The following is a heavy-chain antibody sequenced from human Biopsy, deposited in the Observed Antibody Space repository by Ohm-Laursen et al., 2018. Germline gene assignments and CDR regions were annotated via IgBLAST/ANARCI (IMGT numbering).Heavy chain of an antibody. Sequence: GSLRLSCAASGLRFSMYAMSWVRQAPGKGLEWVSAIGGSGGGTYYADSVKGRFTISSDDSKNTVYLQMNSLRVEDRAVYYCARPMSRVVAYSMDVWGQGTTVTVSS. V-gene: IGHV3-23*01. CDR3: ARPMSRVVAYSMDV. D-gene: IGHD2-15*01. J-gene: IGHJ6*02. CDR2: IGGSGGGT. CDR1: GLRFSMYA.